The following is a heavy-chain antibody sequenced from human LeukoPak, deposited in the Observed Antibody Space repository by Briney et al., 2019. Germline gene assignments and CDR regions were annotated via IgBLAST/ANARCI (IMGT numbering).Heavy chain of an antibody. Sequence: PSETLSLTCTVSGGSINSGGYYWSWIRQHPGKGLEWIGYIYYSGSTYYNPSLKSRVTISVDTSKNQFSLKLSSVTAADTAVYYCARGSYGFLAAADSSFDPWGQGTLVTVSS. CDR3: ARGSYGFLAAADSSFDP. CDR2: IYYSGST. J-gene: IGHJ5*02. D-gene: IGHD6-13*01. CDR1: GGSINSGGYY. V-gene: IGHV4-31*03.